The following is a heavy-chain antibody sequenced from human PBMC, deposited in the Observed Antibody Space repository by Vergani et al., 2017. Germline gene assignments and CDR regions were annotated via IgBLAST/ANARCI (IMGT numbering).Heavy chain of an antibody. CDR3: AAAGPSGGWFDP. D-gene: IGHD1-26*01. CDR1: GGTFSSFT. J-gene: IGHJ5*02. V-gene: IGHV1-69*02. Sequence: QVQLVQSGAEVKKPGSSVKVSCKASGGTFSSFTISWVRQAPGQGLEWMGRIIPILGIANYAQKFQGRVTITADKSTCTAYMELSSLRSEDTAVYYCAAAGPSGGWFDPWGQGTLVTVSS. CDR2: IIPILGIA.